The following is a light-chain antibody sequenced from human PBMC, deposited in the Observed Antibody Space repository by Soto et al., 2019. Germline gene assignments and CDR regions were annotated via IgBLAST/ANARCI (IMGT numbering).Light chain of an antibody. CDR1: QSVSSY. Sequence: EIVMTQSPAPLSVSPGERATLSCRASQSVSSYLAWYQQKPGHAPRLLIYGAATRATGIPARFSGSGSGTEFTLTISSLQSEDSAVYFCHQYNNWPFTFGPGTKVDIK. CDR2: GAA. CDR3: HQYNNWPFT. J-gene: IGKJ3*01. V-gene: IGKV3-15*01.